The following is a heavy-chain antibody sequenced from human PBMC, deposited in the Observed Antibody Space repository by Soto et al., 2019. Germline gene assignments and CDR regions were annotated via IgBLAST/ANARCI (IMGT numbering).Heavy chain of an antibody. Sequence: ASVKVSCKAAGYTFSSYGISWVRQAPGQGLEWMGWISAYNGNTNYAQKLQGRVTMNTDTSTSTAYMELRSLRSDDTAVYYCARGVSHYGSASSNYGMDVWRQGTTVTVSS. CDR3: ARGVSHYGSASSNYGMDV. J-gene: IGHJ6*02. D-gene: IGHD3-10*01. CDR1: GYTFSSYG. V-gene: IGHV1-18*04. CDR2: ISAYNGNT.